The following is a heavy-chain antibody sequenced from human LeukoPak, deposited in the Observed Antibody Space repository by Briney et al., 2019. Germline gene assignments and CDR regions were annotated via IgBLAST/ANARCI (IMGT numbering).Heavy chain of an antibody. V-gene: IGHV3-23*01. CDR2: ISGSGGST. D-gene: IGHD1-26*01. J-gene: IGHJ4*02. CDR3: AKGLYSGSYDGFDS. Sequence: GGSLRLSCAASGFTFRSYAMSWVRQAPGKGLELVSVISGSGGSTYYADSVKGRFTISTGNSKNTLYLQMNSLRAEDTAVYYCAKGLYSGSYDGFDSWGQGALVTVSS. CDR1: GFTFRSYA.